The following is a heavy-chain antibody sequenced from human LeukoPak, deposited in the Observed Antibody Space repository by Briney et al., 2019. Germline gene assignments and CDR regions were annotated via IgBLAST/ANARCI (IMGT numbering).Heavy chain of an antibody. J-gene: IGHJ5*01. Sequence: SKTLSLTCTVSGGSISSINHHRGWVRQSPGKDLEWIGSIYNGRTTFSNPSLNSRVTISIVTSKNQFSLQLNSVTAADTAVYYCVRHDGRSGGTMGAFDSWGQGSLVTVSS. D-gene: IGHD4-23*01. V-gene: IGHV4-39*01. CDR2: IYNGRTT. CDR1: GGSISSINHH. CDR3: VRHDGRSGGTMGAFDS.